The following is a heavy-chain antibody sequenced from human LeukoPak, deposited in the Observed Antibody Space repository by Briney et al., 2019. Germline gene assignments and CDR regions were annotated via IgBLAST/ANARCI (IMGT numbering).Heavy chain of an antibody. CDR2: INGRGDGP. D-gene: IGHD4-17*01. J-gene: IGHJ4*02. Sequence: GGSLRLSCAASGFSFSSFAMTWVRQAPGKGLEWVSSINGRGDGPFYADSVKGRFTISRDNSKNTLYLQMNSLRAEDTAVYYCARARTTRGFDYWGQGTLVTVSS. CDR3: ARARTTRGFDY. V-gene: IGHV3-23*01. CDR1: GFSFSSFA.